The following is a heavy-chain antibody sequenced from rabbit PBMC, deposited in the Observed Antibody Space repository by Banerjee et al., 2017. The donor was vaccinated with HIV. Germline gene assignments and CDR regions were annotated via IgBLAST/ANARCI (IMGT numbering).Heavy chain of an antibody. D-gene: IGHD2-1*01. CDR2: IDGIGGTT. J-gene: IGHJ4*01. V-gene: IGHV1S43*01. Sequence: QEQLVEHGGDLVQPEGSLTLTCKASGLDFSSSYWICWVRQAPGKGLELIACIDGIGGTTYYASWVNGRFTISRSTSLNTVTLQMTSLTAADTATYFCARADSDDAWAFNLWGPGTLVTVS. CDR1: GLDFSSSYW. CDR3: ARADSDDAWAFNL.